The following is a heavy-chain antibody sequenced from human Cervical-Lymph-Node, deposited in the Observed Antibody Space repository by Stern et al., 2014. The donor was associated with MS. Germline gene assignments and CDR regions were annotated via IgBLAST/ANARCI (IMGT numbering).Heavy chain of an antibody. D-gene: IGHD2-2*01. CDR2: INHSGST. CDR3: ARGPRVVVPTKGSRALDY. CDR1: GGSFSGYY. Sequence: QVQLQQWGAGLLKPSETLPLTCAVYGGSFSGYYWSWIRQPPGKGLEWIGEINHSGSTNYNPSLKSRVTISVDTSKNQFSLKLSSVTAADTAVYYCARGPRVVVPTKGSRALDYWGQGTLVTVSS. V-gene: IGHV4-34*01. J-gene: IGHJ4*02.